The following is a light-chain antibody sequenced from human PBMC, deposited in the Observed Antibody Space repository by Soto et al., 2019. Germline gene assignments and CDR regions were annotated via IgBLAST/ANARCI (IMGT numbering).Light chain of an antibody. CDR3: SSFTSATTRI. CDR1: SSDIGAFNF. V-gene: IGLV2-14*03. J-gene: IGLJ1*01. CDR2: GVT. Sequence: QSALTQPASVSGSPGQSISIPCTGTSSDIGAFNFVSWYQQNPGKAPKVLIYGVTNRPSGVDYRFSGSKSGNTASLIISGLRPVDEADYYCSSFTSATTRIFGTGTNLTVL.